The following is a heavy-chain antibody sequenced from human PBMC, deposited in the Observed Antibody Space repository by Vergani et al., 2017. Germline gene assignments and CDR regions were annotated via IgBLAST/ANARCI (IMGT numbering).Heavy chain of an antibody. J-gene: IGHJ6*03. CDR2: ISYDGSNK. Sequence: QVQLVESGGGVVQPGRSLRLSCAASRFTFSSYGMHWVRQAPGKGLEWVAVISYDGSNKYYADSVKGRFTISRDNSKNPLYLQMNSLRAEDTAVYYCAKEITPYYYYMDVWGKGTTVTVSS. CDR1: RFTFSSYG. V-gene: IGHV3-30*18. CDR3: AKEITPYYYYMDV. D-gene: IGHD3-16*01.